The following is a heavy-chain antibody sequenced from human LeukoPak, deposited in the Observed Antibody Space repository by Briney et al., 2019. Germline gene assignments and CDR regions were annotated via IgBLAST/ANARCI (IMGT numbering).Heavy chain of an antibody. D-gene: IGHD4/OR15-4a*01. CDR3: ARETEPLDYGDSTNLGY. J-gene: IGHJ4*02. CDR2: IGSRTGNI. V-gene: IGHV3-21*01. Sequence: GGSLRLSCAASGFTFSSYSMNWVRQAPGKGLEWAAFIGSRTGNIYYADSVKGRFSISRDNAKDSVYLQMNSLRADDTAVYYCARETEPLDYGDSTNLGYWGQGTLVTVSS. CDR1: GFTFSSYS.